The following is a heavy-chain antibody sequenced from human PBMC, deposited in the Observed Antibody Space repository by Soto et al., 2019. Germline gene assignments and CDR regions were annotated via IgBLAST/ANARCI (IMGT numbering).Heavy chain of an antibody. CDR3: ARAAYGGNSEPPYYFDY. V-gene: IGHV1-69*01. J-gene: IGHJ4*02. CDR1: GGTFSSYA. D-gene: IGHD4-17*01. Sequence: QVQLVQSGAEVKKPGSSVKVSCKASGGTFSSYAISWVRQAPGQGLEWMGGIIPIFGTANYAQKFQGRVTITADESTSTAYMELSSLRSEDTAVYYFARAAYGGNSEPPYYFDYWGQGTLVTVSS. CDR2: IIPIFGTA.